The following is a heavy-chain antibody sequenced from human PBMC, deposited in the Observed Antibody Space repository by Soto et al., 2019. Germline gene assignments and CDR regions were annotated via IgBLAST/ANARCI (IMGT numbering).Heavy chain of an antibody. CDR2: IIPIFGTA. CDR1: GGTFSSYA. V-gene: IGHV1-69*13. D-gene: IGHD3-22*01. J-gene: IGHJ4*02. Sequence: SVKVSCKASGGTFSSYAISWVRQAPGQGLEWMGGIIPIFGTANYAQKFQGRVTITADESTSTAYMELSSLRSEDTAVYYCARAYYYDSSAWESFDYWGQGTLVTVSS. CDR3: ARAYYYDSSAWESFDY.